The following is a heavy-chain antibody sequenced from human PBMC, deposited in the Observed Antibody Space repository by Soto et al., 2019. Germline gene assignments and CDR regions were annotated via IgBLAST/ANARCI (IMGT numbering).Heavy chain of an antibody. Sequence: SETLSLTCTVSGGSISSYYWSWIRQPPGKGLEWIGYIYYSGSTNYNPSLKSRVTISVDTSKNQFSLKLSSVTAADTAVYYCARANYYGSGGYMDVWGKGTTVTVSS. V-gene: IGHV4-59*01. CDR1: GGSISSYY. D-gene: IGHD3-10*01. J-gene: IGHJ6*03. CDR2: IYYSGST. CDR3: ARANYYGSGGYMDV.